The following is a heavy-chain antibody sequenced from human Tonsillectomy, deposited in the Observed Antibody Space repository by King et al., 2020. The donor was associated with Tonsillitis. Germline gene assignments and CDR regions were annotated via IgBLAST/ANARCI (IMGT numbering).Heavy chain of an antibody. CDR3: ARERITMIVVVNDAFDI. J-gene: IGHJ3*02. CDR1: GFTFSDYY. CDR2: ISSSGSTI. Sequence: VQLVESGGGLVKPGGSLRLSCAASGFTFSDYYMSCIRQAPGKGLEWVSYISSSGSTIYYADSVKGRLTISRDNAKTSQYLQMNSLRAEDTAAYYCARERITMIVVVNDAFDIWGQGTMVTVSS. D-gene: IGHD3-22*01. V-gene: IGHV3-11*01.